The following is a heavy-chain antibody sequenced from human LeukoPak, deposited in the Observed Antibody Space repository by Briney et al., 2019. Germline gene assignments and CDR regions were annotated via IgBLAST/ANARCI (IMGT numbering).Heavy chain of an antibody. V-gene: IGHV3-33*01. CDR2: VYDDGSNQ. CDR3: ATGSGYYYDH. CDR1: GFNFRIYG. D-gene: IGHD3-22*01. J-gene: IGHJ4*02. Sequence: GGSLRLSCAAAGFNFRIYGMHWVRQAPGKGLEWVAVVYDDGSNQYYADSVKGRFTISKDISKNTLYVQMNSLRAEDTAVYYCATGSGYYYDHWGQGTLVTVSS.